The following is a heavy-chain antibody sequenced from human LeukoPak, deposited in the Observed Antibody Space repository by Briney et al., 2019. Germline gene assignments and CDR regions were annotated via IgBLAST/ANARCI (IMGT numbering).Heavy chain of an antibody. CDR3: ARDIRYCSRTSCYKWFDP. CDR2: ISNSSSYI. Sequence: GGSLRLSCAASGFTFSSYSMNWVRQAPGKGLEWVSSISNSSSYIYYADSVKGRFTISRDNAKNSLYLQMNSLRAEDTAVYYCARDIRYCSRTSCYKWFDPWGQGTLVTVSS. CDR1: GFTFSSYS. D-gene: IGHD2-2*02. J-gene: IGHJ5*02. V-gene: IGHV3-21*01.